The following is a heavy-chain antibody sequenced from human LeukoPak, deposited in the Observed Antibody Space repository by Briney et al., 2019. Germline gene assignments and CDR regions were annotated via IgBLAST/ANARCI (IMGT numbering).Heavy chain of an antibody. D-gene: IGHD5-24*01. J-gene: IGHJ4*02. CDR2: IIPIVGTA. CDR3: ARDHVVATIRYLHF. V-gene: IGHV1-69*01. Sequence: GASVNVTCKAAGGTFSRYAISWVRQAPGQGLEWMGGIIPIVGTATYAQKFQGRVTITADESTSTAYMELSRLRSEDTAFYYCARDHVVATIRYLHFWGQGTLVTVSS. CDR1: GGTFSRYA.